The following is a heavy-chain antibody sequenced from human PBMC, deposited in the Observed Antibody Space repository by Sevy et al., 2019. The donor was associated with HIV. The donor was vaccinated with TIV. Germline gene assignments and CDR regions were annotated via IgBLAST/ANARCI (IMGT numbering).Heavy chain of an antibody. CDR1: GFTFSGSD. D-gene: IGHD3-10*01. CDR2: IRSKAKNYAT. V-gene: IGHV3-73*01. J-gene: IGHJ4*02. Sequence: GGSLRLSCAASGFTFSGSDMHWVRQASGKGLEWVGRIRSKAKNYATAYAASVKGRFTISRDDSKNTAYLQMNSLKTEDTAVYCCTPESYGFDYWGQGTLVTVSS. CDR3: TPESYGFDY.